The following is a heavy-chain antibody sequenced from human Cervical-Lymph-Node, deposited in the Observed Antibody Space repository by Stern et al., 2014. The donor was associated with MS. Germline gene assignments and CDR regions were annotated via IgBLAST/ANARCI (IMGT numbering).Heavy chain of an antibody. V-gene: IGHV4-31*03. CDR3: ARSKYGDYHTLDS. CDR1: GGSISSDHYY. J-gene: IGHJ4*02. CDR2: IYYSGST. D-gene: IGHD4-17*01. Sequence: VQLVQSGPGLVQPSQTLSLTCTVSGGSISSDHYYWGWIRRHPGKGLEWIGYIYYSGSTYYNPSLKSRVTISLDTSKNQFSLKLTSVTAADTAVYYCARSKYGDYHTLDSWGQGTLVTVSS.